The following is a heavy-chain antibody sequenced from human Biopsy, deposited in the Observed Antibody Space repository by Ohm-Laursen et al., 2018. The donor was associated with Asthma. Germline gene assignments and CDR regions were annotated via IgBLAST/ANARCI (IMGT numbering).Heavy chain of an antibody. Sequence: SSVKVSCKASGGTLNNYAINWVRQAPGQGLEWVGGISSVFGSTNITQKFQGRVTIRADIFTKTAYLEVSSLRSDDTAVYYCANPSSSREILFYYYNMDIWGQGTTVTV. J-gene: IGHJ6*02. CDR1: GGTLNNYA. CDR3: ANPSSSREILFYYYNMDI. D-gene: IGHD2-15*01. V-gene: IGHV1-69*06. CDR2: ISSVFGST.